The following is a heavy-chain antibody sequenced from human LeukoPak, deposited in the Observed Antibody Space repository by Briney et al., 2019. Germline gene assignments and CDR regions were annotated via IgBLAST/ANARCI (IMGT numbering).Heavy chain of an antibody. V-gene: IGHV3-74*01. J-gene: IGHJ4*02. Sequence: GRSLRLSCAASGFTFSTYAMHWVRQAPGKGLVWVSRINNDGRSTSYAGSVKGRFTISRDNAKNTLYLQMNSLRAEDTAVYYCARDNEYCTGGTCRLDYWGQGALVTVSS. CDR1: GFTFSTYA. D-gene: IGHD2-15*01. CDR3: ARDNEYCTGGTCRLDY. CDR2: INNDGRST.